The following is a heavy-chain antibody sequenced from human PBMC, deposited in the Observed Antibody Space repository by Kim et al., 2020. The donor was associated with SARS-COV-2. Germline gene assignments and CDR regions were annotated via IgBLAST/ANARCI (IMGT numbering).Heavy chain of an antibody. J-gene: IGHJ4*02. CDR3: AKARRGYSYGYEVYYFDY. D-gene: IGHD5-18*01. CDR1: GFTFSSYA. Sequence: GGSLRLSCAASGFTFSSYAMSWVRQAPGKGLEWVSAISGSGGSTYYADSVKGRFTISRDNSKNTLYLQMNSLRAEDTAVYYCAKARRGYSYGYEVYYFDYRGQGTLGPGSS. CDR2: ISGSGGST. V-gene: IGHV3-23*01.